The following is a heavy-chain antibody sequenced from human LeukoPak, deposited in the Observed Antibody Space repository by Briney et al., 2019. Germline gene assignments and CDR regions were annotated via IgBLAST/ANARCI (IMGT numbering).Heavy chain of an antibody. Sequence: ASVKVSCKASGYTSTNYDINWVRQATGQGLEWMGWMNPNSGNTGYAQKFQGRVTMTRNTSLSTAYMELSSLRSEDTAVYYCARGGGGTSSHYISGVQFHYYALDVWGQGTTVTASS. CDR2: MNPNSGNT. J-gene: IGHJ6*02. CDR3: ARGGGGTSSHYISGVQFHYYALDV. CDR1: GYTSTNYD. V-gene: IGHV1-8*01. D-gene: IGHD4-23*01.